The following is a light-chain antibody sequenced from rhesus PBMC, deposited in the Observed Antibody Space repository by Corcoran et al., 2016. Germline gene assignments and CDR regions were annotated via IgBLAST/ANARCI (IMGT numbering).Light chain of an antibody. CDR1: QAISSY. CDR3: LQHNSYPYS. CDR2: AVS. V-gene: IGKV1-28*02. Sequence: DIQMTQSPSSLSASVGDTVTITCRTSQAISSYLNWFQQKQGKVPKLLIYAVSSLESGVPSRFRGNGSGTEFILTLSSLQPEDFATYYCLQHNSYPYSFGQGTRVEI. J-gene: IGKJ2*01.